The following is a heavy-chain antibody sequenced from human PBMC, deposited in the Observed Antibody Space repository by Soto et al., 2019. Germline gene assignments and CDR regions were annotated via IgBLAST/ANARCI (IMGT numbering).Heavy chain of an antibody. D-gene: IGHD6-6*01. CDR1: GYTFVSFG. Sequence: ASVKVSCKASGYTFVSFGINWVRQAPGQGLEWLGRISPYNGDTSYAEKFRGRVAMTTDTSSSTVYLELRSLRSDDTSVYYCARDRPYSSSYRNNWFDPWGQGTLVTVSS. CDR2: ISPYNGDT. V-gene: IGHV1-18*01. CDR3: ARDRPYSSSYRNNWFDP. J-gene: IGHJ5*02.